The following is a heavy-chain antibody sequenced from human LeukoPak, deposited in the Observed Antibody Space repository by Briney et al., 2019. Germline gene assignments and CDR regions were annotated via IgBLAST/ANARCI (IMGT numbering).Heavy chain of an antibody. J-gene: IGHJ6*03. V-gene: IGHV1-69*05. CDR1: GGTFSSYA. Sequence: SVKVSCKASGGTFSSYAISWVRQAPGQGLEWMGGIIPIFGTANYAQKFQGRVTITTDESTSTAYMELSSLRSEDTAVYYCARGGYSYGYYYYCYMDVWGKGTTVTVSS. CDR3: ARGGYSYGYYYYCYMDV. D-gene: IGHD5-18*01. CDR2: IIPIFGTA.